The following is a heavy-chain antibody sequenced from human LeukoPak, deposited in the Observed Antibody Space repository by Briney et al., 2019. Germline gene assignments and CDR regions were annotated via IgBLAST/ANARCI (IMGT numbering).Heavy chain of an antibody. D-gene: IGHD3-22*01. CDR3: AKGPMSWLPVNFDY. CDR1: GFTFDDYA. Sequence: PGRSLRLSCAASGFTFDDYAMHWVRQAPGKGLEWVSGISWNSGSIGYADSVKGRFTISRDNAKNSLYLQMNSLRAEDTALYYCAKGPMSWLPVNFDYWGQGTLVTVSS. CDR2: ISWNSGSI. J-gene: IGHJ4*02. V-gene: IGHV3-9*01.